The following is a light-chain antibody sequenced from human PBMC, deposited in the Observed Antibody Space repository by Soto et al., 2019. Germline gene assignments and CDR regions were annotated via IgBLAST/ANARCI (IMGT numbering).Light chain of an antibody. CDR3: QQYHTWPGP. CDR1: QSVSSK. V-gene: IGKV3-15*01. CDR2: GAS. Sequence: EMVLTQSPGTLSLSPGERATLSCRASQSVSSKLARYQQIPGQAPRLLFYGASTGATGIPARFSGSGSETEFTLSILSLQSEDFAVYYCQQYHTWPGPFGQGTKVDIK. J-gene: IGKJ1*01.